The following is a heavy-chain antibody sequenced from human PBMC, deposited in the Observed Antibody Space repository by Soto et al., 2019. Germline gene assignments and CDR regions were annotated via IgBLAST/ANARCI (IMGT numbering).Heavy chain of an antibody. CDR1: GYTFTSHG. CDR2: ISAYNGNT. CDR3: ARLVATYDILPRYYTPTYDY. D-gene: IGHD3-9*01. J-gene: IGHJ4*02. Sequence: ASVKVSCKASGYTFTSHGISWVRQAPGQGLEWMGWISAYNGNTNYAQKLQGRVTMTTDTSTSTAYMELRSLRSDDTAVYYCARLVATYDILPRYYTPTYDYWGRGTLVTVS. V-gene: IGHV1-18*01.